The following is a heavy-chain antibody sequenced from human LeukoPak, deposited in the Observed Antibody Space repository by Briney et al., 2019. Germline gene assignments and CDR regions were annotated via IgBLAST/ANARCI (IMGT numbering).Heavy chain of an antibody. D-gene: IGHD5-18*01. Sequence: TGGSLRLSCTGSGFTFGDHAMSWVRQAPGKGLEWVGFIRSKAYRGTTEYAASVKGGFSISRDDSASIAYLQMNSLKTEDTAVYYCARGPIQLWIHNAMDVWGQGTTVTVSS. CDR2: IRSKAYRGTT. J-gene: IGHJ6*02. CDR3: ARGPIQLWIHNAMDV. CDR1: GFTFGDHA. V-gene: IGHV3-49*04.